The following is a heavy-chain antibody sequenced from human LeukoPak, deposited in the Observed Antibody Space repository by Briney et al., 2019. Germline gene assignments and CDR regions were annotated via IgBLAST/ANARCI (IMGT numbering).Heavy chain of an antibody. J-gene: IGHJ5*02. Sequence: SETLSLTCTVSGGSISRRSYYWGWIRQPPGKGLEWIGYIYYSGSTNYNPSLKSRVTMSVDTSKNQFSLKLSSVTAADTAVYYCARHNAPGVPANWFDLWGQGTLVTVSS. CDR2: IYYSGST. V-gene: IGHV4-61*05. CDR3: ARHNAPGVPANWFDL. CDR1: GGSISRRSYY. D-gene: IGHD2-2*01.